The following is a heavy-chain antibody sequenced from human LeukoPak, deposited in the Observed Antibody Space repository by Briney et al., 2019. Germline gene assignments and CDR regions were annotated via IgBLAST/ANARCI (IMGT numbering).Heavy chain of an antibody. D-gene: IGHD2-8*01. CDR2: INHSGST. V-gene: IGHV4-34*01. Sequence: SETLSLTCAVYGGSFSGYYWSWIRQPPGKGLEWIGEINHSGSTNYNPSLKSRVTISVDTSKNQFSLKLSSVTAADTAVYYCARDNVRYDAFDIWGQGTMVTVSS. J-gene: IGHJ3*02. CDR3: ARDNVRYDAFDI. CDR1: GGSFSGYY.